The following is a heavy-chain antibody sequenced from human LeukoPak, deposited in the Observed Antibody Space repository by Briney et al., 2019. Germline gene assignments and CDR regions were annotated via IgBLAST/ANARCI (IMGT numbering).Heavy chain of an antibody. CDR2: FFDSGST. CDR1: GDSISSHY. D-gene: IGHD2/OR15-2a*01. CDR3: ARVLQNYYHLDV. J-gene: IGHJ6*03. Sequence: SGTLSLTCTVSGDSISSHYWSWIRQPPGKGLEWMGFFFDSGSTNYKSSLESRVTMSVDTSKNQFSLKLSSVTAADTAVYYCARVLQNYYHLDVWGTGTTVTVSS. V-gene: IGHV4-59*11.